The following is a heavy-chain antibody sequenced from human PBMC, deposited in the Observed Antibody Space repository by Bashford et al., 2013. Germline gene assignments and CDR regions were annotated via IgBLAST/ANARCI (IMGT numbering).Heavy chain of an antibody. CDR2: ISAYNGNT. Sequence: VASVKVSCKASGYTFISYGIGWVRQAPGQGLEWMGWISAYNGNTNYAQKLQGRVTVTTDTSTSTAYMELRSLRSDDTAVYYCARLGRSSGYHVMDVWGQGTTVTVSS. D-gene: IGHD6-25*01. V-gene: IGHV1-18*01. CDR1: GYTFISYG. J-gene: IGHJ6*02. CDR3: ARLGRSSGYHVMDV.